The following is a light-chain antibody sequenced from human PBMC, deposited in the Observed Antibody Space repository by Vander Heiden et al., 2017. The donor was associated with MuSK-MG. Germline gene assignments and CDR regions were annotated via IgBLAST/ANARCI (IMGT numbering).Light chain of an antibody. CDR2: QGS. V-gene: IGLV2-23*01. CDR3: CSYAGSSTLV. Sequence: QSALTQPGSEYGSPGQSITISCTGTSSDCGNYNLVSWYQQHPGKPTKVMLYQGSKRSSGVSNRFSGSKSGNTASLTISGLQAEDEADYYCCSYAGSSTLVFGGGTKLTVL. J-gene: IGLJ2*01. CDR1: SSDCGNYNL.